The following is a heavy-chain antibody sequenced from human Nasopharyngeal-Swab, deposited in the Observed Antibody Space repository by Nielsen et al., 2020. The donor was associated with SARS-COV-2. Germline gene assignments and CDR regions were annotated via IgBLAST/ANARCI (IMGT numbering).Heavy chain of an antibody. D-gene: IGHD2-2*01. CDR1: GGSISSGGYY. Sequence: SETLSLTCTVSGGSISSGGYYWSWIRQHPGKGLEWIGYIYYSGSTYYNPSLKSRVTISVDTSKNQFSLKLNSVTAADTAVYYCARGRQYQLLFIFVEDAFDIWGQGTMVTVSS. V-gene: IGHV4-31*03. J-gene: IGHJ3*02. CDR3: ARGRQYQLLFIFVEDAFDI. CDR2: IYYSGST.